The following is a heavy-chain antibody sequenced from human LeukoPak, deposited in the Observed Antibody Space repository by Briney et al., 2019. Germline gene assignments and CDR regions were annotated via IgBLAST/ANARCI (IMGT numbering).Heavy chain of an antibody. D-gene: IGHD2-15*01. CDR3: AREVSQYCGGGSCYYFAS. Sequence: GGSLRLSCAASGFTFSSHLMHWVRQASGKGLVWVSRISSDGTYTNYADSVRGRFTISRDNSKNTLFLQVNSLRAEDTALYYCAREVSQYCGGGSCYYFASWGKGTLSPSPQ. CDR2: ISSDGTYT. J-gene: IGHJ4*02. V-gene: IGHV3-74*01. CDR1: GFTFSSHL.